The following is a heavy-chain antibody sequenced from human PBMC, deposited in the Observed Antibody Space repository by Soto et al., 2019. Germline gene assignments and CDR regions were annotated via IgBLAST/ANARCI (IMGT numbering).Heavy chain of an antibody. D-gene: IGHD2-2*01. J-gene: IGHJ6*02. Sequence: ASVKVSCKASGYTFTGYYMHWVRQAPGQGLEWMGWINPNSNGTNYEQKFQGWVTMTRDTSISTAYMELSRLRFDDTAVYYCARDRVRYCISTSCYSPLRDYYYYGMDVWGQGTTVTVSS. CDR1: GYTFTGYY. V-gene: IGHV1-2*04. CDR2: INPNSNGT. CDR3: ARDRVRYCISTSCYSPLRDYYYYGMDV.